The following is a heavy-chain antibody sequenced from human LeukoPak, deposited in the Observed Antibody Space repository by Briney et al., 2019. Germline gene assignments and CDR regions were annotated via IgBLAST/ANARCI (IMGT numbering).Heavy chain of an antibody. Sequence: GSLRLSGAASGFIFSNYALMWVRQAPGKGLGWVSSITGRGDETFYADSVKGRFSLSRDNSKNMLYLQMYSLGAEDTAIYYCAKGAAAGLVDWFDPWGQGTLVTVSS. D-gene: IGHD6-13*01. CDR1: GFIFSNYA. CDR3: AKGAAAGLVDWFDP. J-gene: IGHJ5*02. V-gene: IGHV3-23*01. CDR2: ITGRGDET.